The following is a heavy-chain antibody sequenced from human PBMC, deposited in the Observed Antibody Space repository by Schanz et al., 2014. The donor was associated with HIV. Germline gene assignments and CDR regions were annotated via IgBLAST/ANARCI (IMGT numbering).Heavy chain of an antibody. D-gene: IGHD3-10*01. J-gene: IGHJ4*02. CDR1: GLPFSTSA. V-gene: IGHV3-23*01. Sequence: DVQILESGGGLVQPGGSRRLSCAVSGLPFSTSAMSWVRQAPGKGLQWVADISGSGGSTYYADSVKGRFTISRDNSKNSLSLAMSRLRAEDTAVYDGARPGPRGVLRGSPGYFDYWGQGTLVTVSS. CDR2: ISGSGGST. CDR3: ARPGPRGVLRGSPGYFDY.